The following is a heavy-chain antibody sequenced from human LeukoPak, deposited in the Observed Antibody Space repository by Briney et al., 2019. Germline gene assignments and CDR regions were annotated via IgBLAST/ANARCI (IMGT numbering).Heavy chain of an antibody. V-gene: IGHV4-4*07. CDR2: IYTSGST. D-gene: IGHD3-16*01. CDR1: GGSISSYY. J-gene: IGHJ4*02. CDR3: ARDGGVTSPDPTPPGPLSY. Sequence: SETLSLTCTVSGGSISSYYWSWIRQPAGKGLEWIGRIYTSGSTNYNPSLKSRVTMSVDTSKNQFSLKLSSVTAADTAVYYCARDGGVTSPDPTPPGPLSYWGQGTLVTVSS.